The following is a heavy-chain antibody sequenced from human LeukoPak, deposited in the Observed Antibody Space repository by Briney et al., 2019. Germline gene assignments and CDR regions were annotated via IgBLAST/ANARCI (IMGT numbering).Heavy chain of an antibody. CDR3: AKDHRYFDWLHYFDY. CDR2: ISGSGSTT. D-gene: IGHD3-9*01. CDR1: GFTFSSYA. Sequence: PGGSLRLSCAASGFTFSSYAMSWVRQAPGKGLEWVSAISGSGSTTHYADSVDGRSTLSRDNSKNTLYLQMNSLRAEDTAVYYCAKDHRYFDWLHYFDYWGQGTLVTVSS. V-gene: IGHV3-23*01. J-gene: IGHJ4*02.